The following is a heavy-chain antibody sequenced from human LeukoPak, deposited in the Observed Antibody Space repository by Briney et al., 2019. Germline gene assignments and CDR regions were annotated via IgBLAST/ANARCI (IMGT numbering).Heavy chain of an antibody. V-gene: IGHV3-66*01. CDR3: ASSPAYGPGDY. D-gene: IGHD4-17*01. CDR2: IYSGGST. CDR1: GFTVSSNY. J-gene: IGHJ4*02. Sequence: GGSLRLSCAASGFTVSSNYMSRVRQAPGKGLEWVSVIYSGGSTYYADSVKGRFTISRDNSKNTLYLQMNSLRAEDTAVYYCASSPAYGPGDYWGQGTLVTVSS.